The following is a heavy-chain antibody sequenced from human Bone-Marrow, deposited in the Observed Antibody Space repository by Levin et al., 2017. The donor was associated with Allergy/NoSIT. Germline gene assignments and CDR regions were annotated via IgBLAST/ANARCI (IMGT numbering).Heavy chain of an antibody. D-gene: IGHD3-10*01. CDR2: IYYSGST. V-gene: IGHV4-61*01. CDR3: ASHVDELPFDY. CDR1: GGSVSSGSYY. J-gene: IGHJ4*02. Sequence: SQTLSLTCTVSGGSVSSGSYYWSWIRQPPGKGLEWIGYIYYSGSTNYNPSLKSRVTISVDTSKNQFSLKLSSVTAADTAVYYCASHVDELPFDYWGQGTLVTVSS.